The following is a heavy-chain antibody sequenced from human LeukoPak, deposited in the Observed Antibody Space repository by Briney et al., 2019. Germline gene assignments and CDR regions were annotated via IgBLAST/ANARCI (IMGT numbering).Heavy chain of an antibody. Sequence: GGSLRLSCAVSGITLSNYGMSWVRQAPGKGLEWVAGISYRGGRTNYADSVKGRFTISRENSKNTLYLQMNSLRAEDTAVYFCAKRGVVIRVILVGFHREAYYFDSWGQGALVTVSS. V-gene: IGHV3-23*01. J-gene: IGHJ4*02. CDR3: AKRGVVIRVILVGFHREAYYFDS. CDR1: GITLSNYG. CDR2: ISYRGGRT. D-gene: IGHD3-10*01.